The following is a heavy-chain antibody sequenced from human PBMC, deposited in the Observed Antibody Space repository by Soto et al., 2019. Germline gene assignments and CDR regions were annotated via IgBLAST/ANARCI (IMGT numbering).Heavy chain of an antibody. J-gene: IGHJ4*02. D-gene: IGHD1-1*01. Sequence: QVQVVQSRAEVKKPGASVKVSCKTSGYTFTEYDLNWVRQAPGQGLEYMGWVSTENRNAGYAPQFRGRVSMTPYTSISTAYLELTNLTYEDTAVYYCEVTTGFWGQGTMVTVSS. CDR3: EVTTGF. CDR1: GYTFTEYD. V-gene: IGHV1-8*01. CDR2: VSTENRNA.